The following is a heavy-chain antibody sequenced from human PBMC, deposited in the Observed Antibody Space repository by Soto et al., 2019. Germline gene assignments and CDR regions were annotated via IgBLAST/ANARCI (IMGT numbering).Heavy chain of an antibody. V-gene: IGHV6-1*01. CDR3: ARDRGYSSGWYAEEGYYYYGMDV. Sequence: PSQTLSLTCAISGDSVSSNSAAWNWIRQSPSRGLEWLGRTYYRSKWYNDYAVSVKSRMTINPDTSKNQFSLQLNSVTPEDTAVYYCARDRGYSSGWYAEEGYYYYGMDVWGQGTTVTVSS. D-gene: IGHD6-19*01. CDR1: GDSVSSNSAA. CDR2: TYYRSKWYN. J-gene: IGHJ6*02.